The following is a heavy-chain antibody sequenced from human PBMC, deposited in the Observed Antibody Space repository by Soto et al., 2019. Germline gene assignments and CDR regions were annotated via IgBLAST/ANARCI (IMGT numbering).Heavy chain of an antibody. D-gene: IGHD2-15*01. V-gene: IGHV1-69*01. CDR1: GGTFSSYA. CDR3: ARDTLRYCSGGSCYAAAFDI. Sequence: QVQLVQSGAEVQKPGSSVKVSCKASGGTFSSYAISWVRQAPGQGLEWMGGIIPIFGTANYAQKFQGRVTITADESTSTAYMELSSLRSEDTAVYYCARDTLRYCSGGSCYAAAFDIWDQGTMVTVSS. CDR2: IIPIFGTA. J-gene: IGHJ3*02.